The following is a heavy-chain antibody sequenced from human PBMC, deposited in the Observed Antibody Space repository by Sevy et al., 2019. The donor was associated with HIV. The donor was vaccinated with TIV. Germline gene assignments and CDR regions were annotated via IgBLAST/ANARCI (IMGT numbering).Heavy chain of an antibody. CDR1: GYSFTSHW. D-gene: IGHD3-22*01. Sequence: GGSLRLSCKGHGYSFTSHWIGWVRQMPGKGLDWMGIIFPGDSETRYSPSFQGEVTISAYKSISTAFLQWSSLKASDTAIYYCARSRSGYFDSSGYYINWGQGTLVTVSS. V-gene: IGHV5-51*01. CDR3: ARSRSGYFDSSGYYIN. J-gene: IGHJ4*02. CDR2: IFPGDSET.